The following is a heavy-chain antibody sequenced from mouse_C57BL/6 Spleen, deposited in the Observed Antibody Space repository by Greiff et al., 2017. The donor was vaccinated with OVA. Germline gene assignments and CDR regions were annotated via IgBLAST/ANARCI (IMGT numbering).Heavy chain of an antibody. Sequence: EVKLQESGGGLVQPGGSLSLSCAASGFTFTDYYMSWVRQPPGKALEWLGFIRNKANGYTTEYSASVKGRFTISRDNSQSILYLQMNALRAEDSATYYCARNWDGYYFDYWGQGTTLTVSS. CDR2: IRNKANGYTT. CDR1: GFTFTDYY. V-gene: IGHV7-3*01. D-gene: IGHD4-1*01. J-gene: IGHJ2*01. CDR3: ARNWDGYYFDY.